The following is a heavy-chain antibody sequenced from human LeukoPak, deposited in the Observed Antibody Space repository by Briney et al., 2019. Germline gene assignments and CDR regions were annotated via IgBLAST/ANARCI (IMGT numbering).Heavy chain of an antibody. Sequence: PGGSLRLSCAASGFTFSSYSINWVRRAPGKGLEWVSSISGSSSYIYYADSVKGRFTISRDNAKKSLYLQMNSLRAEDTAVYYCARDLYIETISAFDIWGQGTMVTVSS. D-gene: IGHD2-15*01. V-gene: IGHV3-21*01. CDR3: ARDLYIETISAFDI. CDR2: ISGSSSYI. CDR1: GFTFSSYS. J-gene: IGHJ3*02.